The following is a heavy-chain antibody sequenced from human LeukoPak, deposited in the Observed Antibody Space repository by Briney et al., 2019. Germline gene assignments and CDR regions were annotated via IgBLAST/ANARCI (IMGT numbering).Heavy chain of an antibody. J-gene: IGHJ3*01. CDR3: ARGGVHHAFDV. V-gene: IGHV3-74*01. CDR2: IDNDGRGT. D-gene: IGHD3-3*01. CDR1: GFIFSSYG. Sequence: PGGSLRLSCAASGFIFSSYGLYWVRQVPGKGLEYVSRIDNDGRGTTYADSVKGRYTIYRDNTKNTVYLQMNSLRPEDTAMYYCARGGVHHAFDVWGQGTMVTVSS.